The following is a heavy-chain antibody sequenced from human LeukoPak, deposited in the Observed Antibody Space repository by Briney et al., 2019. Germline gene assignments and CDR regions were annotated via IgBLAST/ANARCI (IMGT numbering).Heavy chain of an antibody. CDR3: AKARLVVLQLDY. V-gene: IGHV3-30*04. CDR2: ISYDGSQK. CDR1: GFTFNSYS. D-gene: IGHD3-22*01. Sequence: PGGSLRLSCAACGFTFNSYSLHWVRQTPVKGLEWVAVISYDGSQKYYADSVKGRFTVSRDNSKNTLYLQMNSLRAEDTAVYYCAKARLVVLQLDYWGQGTLVTVSS. J-gene: IGHJ4*02.